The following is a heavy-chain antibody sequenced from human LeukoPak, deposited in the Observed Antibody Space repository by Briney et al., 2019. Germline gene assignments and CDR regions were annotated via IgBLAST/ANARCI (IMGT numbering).Heavy chain of an antibody. CDR3: ARDSGGAAAAGYYYYYYMDV. D-gene: IGHD6-13*01. J-gene: IGHJ6*03. V-gene: IGHV3-30*04. CDR1: GFTFSSYA. CDR2: ISYDGSNK. Sequence: GGSLRLSCAASGFTFSSYAMHWVRRAPGKGLEGVAVISYDGSNKYYADSVKGRFTISRDNSKNTLYLQMNSLRAEDAAVYYCARDSGGAAAAGYYYYYYMDVWGKGTTVTVSS.